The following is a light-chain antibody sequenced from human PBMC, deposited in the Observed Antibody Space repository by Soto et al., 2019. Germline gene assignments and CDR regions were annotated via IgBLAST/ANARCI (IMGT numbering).Light chain of an antibody. V-gene: IGLV4-69*01. CDR3: QTWVAGINVV. CDR1: SGHSSYA. J-gene: IGLJ2*01. Sequence: QLVLTQSPSASASLGASVKLTGTLSSGHSSYAIAWHQQQPEQGPRYLMMVNRYGSHSKGDGLTDRCSGSRSGADRYLTNCSPQYEDEADYYCQTWVAGINVVFGGGTTLTVL. CDR2: VNRYGSH.